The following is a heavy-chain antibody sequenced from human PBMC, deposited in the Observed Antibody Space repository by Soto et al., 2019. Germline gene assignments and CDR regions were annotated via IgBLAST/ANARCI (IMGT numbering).Heavy chain of an antibody. J-gene: IGHJ4*02. V-gene: IGHV4-59*01. CDR2: ISYSGST. D-gene: IGHD1-26*01. Sequence: QVQLQESGPGLVKPSETLSLTCTVFGVSISTYYWSWIRQPPGKGLEWIGYISYSGSTNYNPSLEGRVTISIDTSNNKFSLKLRSVTAADTAVYYCAREVGAIDYWGQGNLVTVSS. CDR3: AREVGAIDY. CDR1: GVSISTYY.